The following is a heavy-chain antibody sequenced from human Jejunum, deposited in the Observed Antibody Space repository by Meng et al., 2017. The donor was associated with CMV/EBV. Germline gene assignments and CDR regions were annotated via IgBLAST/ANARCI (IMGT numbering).Heavy chain of an antibody. CDR3: ARVPLYCGSDCYEC. J-gene: IGHJ4*02. V-gene: IGHV4-61*02. D-gene: IGHD2-21*01. Sequence: PALGKPSQPLSHTCTVSVATVHSRSYYWSQIRYPAGKGLEWIRRIYTRGSTYYNPSLKIRVTISVDTSKNQFSLKLSSVTAADTAVYYCARVPLYCGSDCYECWGQGTLVTVSS. CDR2: IYTRGST. CDR1: VATVHSRSYY.